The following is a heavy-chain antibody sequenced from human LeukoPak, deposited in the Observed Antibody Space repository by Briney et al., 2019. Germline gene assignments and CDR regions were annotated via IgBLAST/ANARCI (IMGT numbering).Heavy chain of an antibody. V-gene: IGHV4-59*08. J-gene: IGHJ4*02. CDR2: IYYSRST. Sequence: SETLSLTCTVSGGSISSYYWSWIRQPPGKGLEWIGYIYYSRSTNYNPSLKSRVTISVDTSKNQFSLKLSSVTAADTAVYYCARRGVSGSVDYWGQGTLVTVSS. CDR3: ARRGVSGSVDY. D-gene: IGHD3-10*01. CDR1: GGSISSYY.